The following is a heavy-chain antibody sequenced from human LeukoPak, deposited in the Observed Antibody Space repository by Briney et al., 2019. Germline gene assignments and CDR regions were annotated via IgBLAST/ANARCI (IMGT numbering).Heavy chain of an antibody. CDR1: GFTFSSNV. CDR2: ISHDGNSK. J-gene: IGHJ6*02. V-gene: IGHV3-30-3*01. CDR3: ARDVDRHGVPEYYYGMDV. Sequence: GGSLRLSCAASGFTFSSNVMHWVRQAPGKGLEWVAAISHDGNSKYYADSVKGRFTISRDNSKNTLYVQMNSLRAEDTVVYYCARDVDRHGVPEYYYGMDVWGQGTTVTVSS. D-gene: IGHD1-14*01.